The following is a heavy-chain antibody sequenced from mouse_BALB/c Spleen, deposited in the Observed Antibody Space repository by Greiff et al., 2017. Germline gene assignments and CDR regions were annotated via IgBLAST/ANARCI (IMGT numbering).Heavy chain of an antibody. D-gene: IGHD2-1*01. CDR3: ARRDYGNLYAMDY. CDR1: GFNIKDTY. CDR2: IDPANGNT. Sequence: VQLQQSGAELVKPGASVKLSCTASGFNIKDTYMHWVKQRPEQGLEWIGRIDPANGNTKYDPKFQGKATITADTSSNTAYLQLSSLTSEDTAVYYCARRDYGNLYAMDYWGQGTSVTVSS. J-gene: IGHJ4*01. V-gene: IGHV14-3*02.